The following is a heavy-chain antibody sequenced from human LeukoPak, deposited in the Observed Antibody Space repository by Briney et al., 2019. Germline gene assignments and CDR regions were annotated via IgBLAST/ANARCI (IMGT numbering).Heavy chain of an antibody. CDR1: GGTFSSYA. V-gene: IGHV1-69*13. CDR2: IIPIFGTA. D-gene: IGHD2-2*01. J-gene: IGHJ6*03. CDR3: AGESGYCSSTSCYGYYYYMDV. Sequence: SVKVSCKASGGTFSSYAISWVRQAPGQGLEWMGGIIPIFGTANYAQKFQGRVTITADESTSTAYMELSSLRSEDTAVYYCAGESGYCSSTSCYGYYYYMDVWGKGTTVTVSS.